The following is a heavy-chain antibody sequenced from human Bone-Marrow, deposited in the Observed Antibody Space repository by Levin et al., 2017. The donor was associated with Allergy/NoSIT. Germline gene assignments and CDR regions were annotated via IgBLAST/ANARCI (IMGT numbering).Heavy chain of an antibody. D-gene: IGHD6-13*01. CDR1: GGTFSSYA. CDR3: AREGQGIASPSSEAYFDY. V-gene: IGHV1-69*01. J-gene: IGHJ4*02. CDR2: IIPIFGTA. Sequence: KISCKASGGTFSSYAISWVRQAPGQGLEWMGGIIPIFGTANYAQKFQGRVTITADESTSTAYMELSSLRSEDTAVYYCAREGQGIASPSSEAYFDYWGQGTLVTVSS.